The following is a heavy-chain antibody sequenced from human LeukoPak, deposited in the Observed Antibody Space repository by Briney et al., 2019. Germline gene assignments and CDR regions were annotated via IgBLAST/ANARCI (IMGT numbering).Heavy chain of an antibody. Sequence: ASVKVSCKASGYTFTSYAMNWVRQAPGQGVEWMGWINTNTGNPTFARGFTGRFVFSLDTSVSTAYLQVSGLKDEETAVYYCARSTFGYRQTTPNDLWGRGTVVSVSS. V-gene: IGHV7-4-1*02. CDR3: ARSTFGYRQTTPNDL. CDR1: GYTFTSYA. J-gene: IGHJ2*01. D-gene: IGHD2/OR15-2a*01. CDR2: INTNTGNP.